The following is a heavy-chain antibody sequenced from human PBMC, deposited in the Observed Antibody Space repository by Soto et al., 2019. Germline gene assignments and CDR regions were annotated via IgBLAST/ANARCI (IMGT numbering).Heavy chain of an antibody. CDR1: GGSFSGYY. V-gene: IGHV4-34*01. D-gene: IGHD3-22*01. CDR2: INHSGST. J-gene: IGHJ4*02. CDR3: ARALDYYDSSGLGY. Sequence: SETLSLTCAVYGGSFSGYYWSWIRQPPGKGLEWIGEINHSGSTNYNPSLKSRVTISVDTSKNQFSLKLSSVTAADTAVYYCARALDYYDSSGLGYWGQGTLVTVSS.